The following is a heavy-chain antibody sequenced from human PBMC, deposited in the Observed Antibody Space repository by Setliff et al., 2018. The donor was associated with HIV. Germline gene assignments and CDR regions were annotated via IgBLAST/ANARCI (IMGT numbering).Heavy chain of an antibody. CDR2: IRQDGGQK. J-gene: IGHJ4*02. CDR3: ARHGEIWERLRPLLYFDS. Sequence: GGSLRLSCAASGFPFSTYWMSWVRQAPGKGLEWVANIRQDGGQKYYVDSVKGRFTVSRDNAKSSLYLQMNSLRAEDTAVYYCARHGEIWERLRPLLYFDSWGQGALVTVS. V-gene: IGHV3-7*01. D-gene: IGHD5-12*01. CDR1: GFPFSTYW.